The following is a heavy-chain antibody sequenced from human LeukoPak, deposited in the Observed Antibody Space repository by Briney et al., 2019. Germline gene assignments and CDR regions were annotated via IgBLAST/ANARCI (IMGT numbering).Heavy chain of an antibody. J-gene: IGHJ4*02. CDR1: GYTFTSYA. D-gene: IGHD3-10*01. V-gene: IGHV1-69*04. CDR3: ARVAGDITMVRGVTYYFDY. Sequence: SVKVSCKASGYTFTSYAISWVRQAPGQGLEWMGRIIPILGIANYAQKFQGRVTITADKSTSTAYMELSSLRSEDTAVYYCARVAGDITMVRGVTYYFDYRGQGTLVTVSS. CDR2: IIPILGIA.